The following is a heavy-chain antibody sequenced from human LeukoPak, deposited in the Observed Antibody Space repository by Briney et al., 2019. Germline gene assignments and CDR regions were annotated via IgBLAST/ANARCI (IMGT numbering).Heavy chain of an antibody. V-gene: IGHV3-30*03. CDR3: ARGAQWFDFDY. J-gene: IGHJ4*02. CDR2: ITYDGKNQ. Sequence: GGSLRPSCAASGFTFRNYGMHWVRQAPGKGLEWVTVITYDGKNQYYADSVKGRFTISRDNSKNTVYLQMNSLRAEDTAVYYCARGAQWFDFDYWGQGTLVTVSS. D-gene: IGHD3-22*01. CDR1: GFTFRNYG.